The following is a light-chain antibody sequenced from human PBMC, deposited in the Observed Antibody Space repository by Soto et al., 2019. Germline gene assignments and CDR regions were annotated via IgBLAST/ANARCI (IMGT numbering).Light chain of an antibody. V-gene: IGLV2-23*01. Sequence: QSALTQPASVSGSPGQSITISCTGTSSDVGSYNLVSWCQQHPGKAPKLMIYEGSKRPSGVSNRFSGSKSGNTASLTISGLQAEDEADYYCCSYAGSSPYVFGTGTKVNVL. CDR1: SSDVGSYNL. J-gene: IGLJ1*01. CDR3: CSYAGSSPYV. CDR2: EGS.